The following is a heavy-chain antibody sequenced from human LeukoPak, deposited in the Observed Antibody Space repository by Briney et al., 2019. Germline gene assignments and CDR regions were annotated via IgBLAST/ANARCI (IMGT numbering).Heavy chain of an antibody. CDR1: GYTFTSYD. CDR3: ARAESYDSSGYCYF. V-gene: IGHV1-8*03. CDR2: MNPNSGNT. J-gene: IGHJ4*02. Sequence: ASVKVSCKASGYTFTSYDINWVRQATGQGLEWMGWMNPNSGNTGYAQKFQGRVTITRNTSISTAYMELSSLRSEDTAVYYCARAESYDSSGYCYFWGQGTLVTVSS. D-gene: IGHD3-22*01.